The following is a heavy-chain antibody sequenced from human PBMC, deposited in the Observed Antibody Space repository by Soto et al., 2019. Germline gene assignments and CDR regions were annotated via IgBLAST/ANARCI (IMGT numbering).Heavy chain of an antibody. J-gene: IGHJ4*02. CDR1: GFTFSSYA. D-gene: IGHD3-3*01. Sequence: EVQLLESGGGLVQPGGSLRLSCAASGFTFSSYAMSWVRQAPGKGLEWVSAISGSGGSTYYADSVKGRFTISRDNSKNTLYLQMNSLRAEDTAVYYCAKWDSNYDFWSGYYTREDYWGQGTLVTVSS. CDR2: ISGSGGST. CDR3: AKWDSNYDFWSGYYTREDY. V-gene: IGHV3-23*01.